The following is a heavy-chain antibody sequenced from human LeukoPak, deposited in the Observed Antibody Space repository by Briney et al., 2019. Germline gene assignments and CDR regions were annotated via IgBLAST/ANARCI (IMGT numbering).Heavy chain of an antibody. CDR1: GGSISSGGY. V-gene: IGHV4-4*02. CDR3: ARHGSYSLAF. Sequence: PSGTLSLTCAVSGGSISSGGYWSWLRQPPGKGLEWIGQIYYIGSTNYNLSLEGRVIMSLDKSTNQLSLRFNSVTAADTAVYYCARHGSYSLAFWGQGALVTVSS. J-gene: IGHJ4*02. CDR2: IYYIGST. D-gene: IGHD1-26*01.